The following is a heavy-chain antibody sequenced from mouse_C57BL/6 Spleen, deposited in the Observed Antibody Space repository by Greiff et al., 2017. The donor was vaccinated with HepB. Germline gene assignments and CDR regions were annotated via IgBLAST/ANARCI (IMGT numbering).Heavy chain of an antibody. D-gene: IGHD2-4*01. V-gene: IGHV1-59*01. Sequence: QVQLKQPGAELVRPGTSVKLSCKASGYTFTSYWMHWVKQRPGQGLEWIGVIDPSDSYTNYNQKFKGKATLTVDTSSSTAYMQLSSLTSDDSAVYYCAKGIYYEYDDPFAYWGQGTLVTVSA. CDR1: GYTFTSYW. CDR3: AKGIYYEYDDPFAY. CDR2: IDPSDSYT. J-gene: IGHJ3*01.